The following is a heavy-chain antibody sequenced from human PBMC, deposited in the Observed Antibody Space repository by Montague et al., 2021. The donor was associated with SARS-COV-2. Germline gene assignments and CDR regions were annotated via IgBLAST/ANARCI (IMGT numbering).Heavy chain of an antibody. CDR3: ARDGVLRYFDWLGDRYGMDV. Sequence: SETLSLTCTVAGDSVSSGSYSWSWIGQPPGTGLEWIGYLYYSGSTNYNPSLKSRVTISVDTSKNQFSLKLSSVTAADTAVYYCARDGVLRYFDWLGDRYGMDVWGQGTTVTVSS. CDR1: GDSVSSGSYS. V-gene: IGHV4-61*01. CDR2: LYYSGST. J-gene: IGHJ6*02. D-gene: IGHD3-9*01.